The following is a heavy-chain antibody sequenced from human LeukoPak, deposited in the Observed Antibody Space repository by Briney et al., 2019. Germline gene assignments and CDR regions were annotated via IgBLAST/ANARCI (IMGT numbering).Heavy chain of an antibody. CDR1: GFTFSNYA. D-gene: IGHD1-26*01. V-gene: IGHV3-21*01. CDR3: ARDPYSGNYGNYYYYYMDV. CDR2: ITSSGTYI. Sequence: GSLRLSCAGSGFTFSNYAMHWVRQAPGKALEWVSSITSSGTYIFYADSVKGRFTISRDNAKNSLYLQMNSLGPEDTAVYYCARDPYSGNYGNYYYYYMDVWGKGTTVTISS. J-gene: IGHJ6*03.